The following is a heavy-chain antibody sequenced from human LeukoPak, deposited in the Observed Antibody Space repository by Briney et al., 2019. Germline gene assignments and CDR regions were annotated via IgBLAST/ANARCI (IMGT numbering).Heavy chain of an antibody. CDR3: ARQPAGTAAFDI. CDR1: GGSLNSYY. J-gene: IGHJ3*02. D-gene: IGHD1-14*01. Sequence: PSETLSLTCTVSGGSLNSYYWSWIRQAPGKGLEWIGYIYYTGGEINYNPSLKSRLTISVDTSKNQFSLMLTSVTAADTAVYYCARQPAGTAAFDIWAQGTVVTVSS. V-gene: IGHV4-59*08. CDR2: IYYTGGEI.